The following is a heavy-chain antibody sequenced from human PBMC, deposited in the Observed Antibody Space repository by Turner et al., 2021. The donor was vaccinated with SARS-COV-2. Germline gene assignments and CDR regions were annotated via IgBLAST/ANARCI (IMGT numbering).Heavy chain of an antibody. Sequence: QVQMVQSGAEVKKPGASVKVSCKASGYTFTSYGISWVRQAPGQGLEWMGWISAYKGNTNYAQKLQGRVTMTTDTSTSTAYMELRSLRSDDTAVYYCARDLEVRFGEFPLDYWGQGTLVTVSS. V-gene: IGHV1-18*01. CDR3: ARDLEVRFGEFPLDY. J-gene: IGHJ4*02. CDR1: GYTFTSYG. CDR2: ISAYKGNT. D-gene: IGHD3-10*01.